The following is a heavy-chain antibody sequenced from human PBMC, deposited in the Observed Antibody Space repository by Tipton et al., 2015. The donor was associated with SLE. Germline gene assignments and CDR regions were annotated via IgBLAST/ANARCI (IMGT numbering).Heavy chain of an antibody. CDR3: ARWVSGYADY. D-gene: IGHD5-12*01. J-gene: IGHJ4*02. V-gene: IGHV4-61*05. CDR2: ISYSGST. Sequence: TLSLTCTVSGYSIPRSDCYWGWIRQPPGKGLEWIGYISYSGSTNYNPSLKSRVTISDDTSKTQFSLKLSSVSAADTAVYYCARWVSGYADYWGQGTLVTVSS. CDR1: GYSIPRSDCY.